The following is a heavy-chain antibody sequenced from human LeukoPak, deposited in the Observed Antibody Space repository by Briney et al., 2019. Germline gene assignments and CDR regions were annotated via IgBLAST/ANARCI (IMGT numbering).Heavy chain of an antibody. Sequence: PSETLSLTCAVYGGSFSGYYWSWIRQPPGKGLEWIGEINHSGSTNYNPSLKSRVTISVDTSKNQFSLKLSSVTAADTAVYYCARGRGYSYGYGFAYWSQGTLVTVSS. CDR3: ARGRGYSYGYGFAY. D-gene: IGHD5-18*01. CDR2: INHSGST. V-gene: IGHV4-34*01. CDR1: GGSFSGYY. J-gene: IGHJ4*02.